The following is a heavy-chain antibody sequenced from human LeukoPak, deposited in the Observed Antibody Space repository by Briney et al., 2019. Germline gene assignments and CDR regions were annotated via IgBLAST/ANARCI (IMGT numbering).Heavy chain of an antibody. CDR3: ARDYYDSSGYYYVVS. V-gene: IGHV4-59*01. J-gene: IGHJ4*02. CDR2: IYYSGST. D-gene: IGHD3-22*01. Sequence: SETLSLTCTVSGGSISSYYWSWIRQPPGKGLEWIGYIYYSGSTNYNPSLKSRVTISVDTSKNQFSLKLSSVTAADTAVYYCARDYYDSSGYYYVVSWGQGTLFTVSS. CDR1: GGSISSYY.